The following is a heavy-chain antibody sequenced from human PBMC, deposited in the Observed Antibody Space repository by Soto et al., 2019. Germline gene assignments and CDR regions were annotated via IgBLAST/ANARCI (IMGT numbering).Heavy chain of an antibody. J-gene: IGHJ4*02. V-gene: IGHV3-74*01. D-gene: IGHD3-10*01. CDR1: GFTFSNNL. Sequence: EVQLVESGGDLVQPGGSLRLSCAASGFTFSNNLMHWVRQAPGKGLVWVSRINGDGSSTSYANSVKGRFTISRDNAKNTVYLQMNSLRAEDTAVYYWARHDASGTYSGDYWGQGTLVTVPS. CDR2: INGDGSST. CDR3: ARHDASGTYSGDY.